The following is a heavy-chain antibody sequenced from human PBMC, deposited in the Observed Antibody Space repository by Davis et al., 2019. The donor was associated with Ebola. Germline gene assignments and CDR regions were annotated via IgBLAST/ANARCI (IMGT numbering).Heavy chain of an antibody. Sequence: GESPKISCGTSGFTFSSYGMNWVRQAPGKGLEWVSYISGSGDNTYYADSVKGRFTISRDNSKSTLYLQMNWLRADDTAVYYCAKGNRVTYQYDSGDDYWGQGTLVTVSS. J-gene: IGHJ4*02. CDR2: ISGSGDNT. V-gene: IGHV3-23*01. D-gene: IGHD3-22*01. CDR3: AKGNRVTYQYDSGDDY. CDR1: GFTFSSYG.